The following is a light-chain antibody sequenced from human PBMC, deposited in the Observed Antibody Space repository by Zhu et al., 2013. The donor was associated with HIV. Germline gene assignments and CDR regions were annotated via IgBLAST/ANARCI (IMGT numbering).Light chain of an antibody. CDR1: QSITSSY. J-gene: IGKJ5*01. Sequence: IVMTQSPATLSLSPGERATLSCRPSQSITSSYLAWYQQKPGQAPRLLIYGVSTRATGIPARFSGSGSGTEFTLTVSSLQPEDFAFYYCEQYHSWPITFGQGTRLEI. CDR2: GVS. V-gene: IGKV3-15*01. CDR3: EQYHSWPIT.